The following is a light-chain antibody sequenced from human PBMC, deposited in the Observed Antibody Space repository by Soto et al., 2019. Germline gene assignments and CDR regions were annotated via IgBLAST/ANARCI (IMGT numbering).Light chain of an antibody. CDR3: QQYGSSPPFT. CDR1: HSVSSTY. CDR2: GAA. Sequence: EIVLTQSPGTLSLSPGERATLSCSASHSVSSTYLAWYQQKPGQAPRLLIYGAASRATGIPDRSSGSASGTDFTLTISRLEPEDFAVYYCQQYGSSPPFTFGRGTKVDIK. V-gene: IGKV3-20*01. J-gene: IGKJ4*01.